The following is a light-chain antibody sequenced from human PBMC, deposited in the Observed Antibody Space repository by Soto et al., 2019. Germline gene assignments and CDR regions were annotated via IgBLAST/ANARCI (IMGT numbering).Light chain of an antibody. J-gene: IGKJ1*01. Sequence: DIQMTQSASSMSASLGDRFTSTGGASQNIRNYLNWYQQKPGEANKLLISAVYSLETGVTSRFSGSGSGTDFTITITSLQPEDFATYYCQLSYNTPRTVGPVTQVEIK. CDR3: QLSYNTPRT. CDR1: QNIRNY. CDR2: AVY. V-gene: IGKV1-39*01.